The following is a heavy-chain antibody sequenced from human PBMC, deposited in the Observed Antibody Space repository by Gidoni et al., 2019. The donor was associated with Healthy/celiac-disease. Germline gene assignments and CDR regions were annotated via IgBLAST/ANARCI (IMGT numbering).Heavy chain of an antibody. Sequence: QVQLQESGPGLVKPSETLSLTCTVSGGSISSYYWSWIRQPPGKGLEWNGYIYYSGSTNYNPSLKSRVTISVDTSKNQFSLKLSSVTAADTAVYYCARGYTAMVGGDYWGQGTLVTVSS. CDR1: GGSISSYY. CDR2: IYYSGST. D-gene: IGHD5-18*01. V-gene: IGHV4-59*01. J-gene: IGHJ4*02. CDR3: ARGYTAMVGGDY.